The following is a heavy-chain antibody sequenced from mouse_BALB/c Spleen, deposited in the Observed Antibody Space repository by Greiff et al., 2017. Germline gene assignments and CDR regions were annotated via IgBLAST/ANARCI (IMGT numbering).Heavy chain of an antibody. V-gene: IGHV1-5*01. D-gene: IGHD2-4*01. CDR2: IYPGNSDT. Sequence: VQLQQSGTVLARPGASVKMSCKASGYTFTSYWMHWVKQRPGQGLEWIGAIYPGNSDTSYNQKFKGKAKLTAVTSTSTAYMELSSLTNEDSAVYYCTRESTYYDYAWFAYWGQGTLVTVSA. CDR3: TRESTYYDYAWFAY. J-gene: IGHJ3*01. CDR1: GYTFTSYW.